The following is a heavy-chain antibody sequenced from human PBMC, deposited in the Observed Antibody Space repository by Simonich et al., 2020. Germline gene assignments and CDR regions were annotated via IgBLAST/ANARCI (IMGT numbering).Heavy chain of an antibody. CDR3: ARVGYSNYYYYGMDV. CDR1: GYSISSGYY. CDR2: IYHSGRP. V-gene: IGHV4-38-2*01. D-gene: IGHD6-13*01. J-gene: IGHJ6*02. Sequence: QVQLQESCPGLVKPSETLSLTCAVSGYSISSGYYWGWIRQPPGKGLEWIGSIYHSGRPYYNPSLKSRVTISVDTSKNQFSLKLSSVTAADTAVYYCARVGYSNYYYYGMDVWGQGTTVTVSS.